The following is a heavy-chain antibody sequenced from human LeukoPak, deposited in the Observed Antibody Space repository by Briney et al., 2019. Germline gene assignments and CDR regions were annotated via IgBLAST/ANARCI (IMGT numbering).Heavy chain of an antibody. CDR2: IYYSGST. D-gene: IGHD2-2*01. Sequence: SETLSLTCTVSGGSISSSSYYWGWIRQPPGKGLEWLGIIYYSGSTYYNPSLKSRLPISVDTSKNQFSLKLSSVTATDTAVYYCARRGYCSSTSCYEYWFDPWGQGTLVTVSS. J-gene: IGHJ5*02. V-gene: IGHV4-39*01. CDR3: ARRGYCSSTSCYEYWFDP. CDR1: GGSISSSSYY.